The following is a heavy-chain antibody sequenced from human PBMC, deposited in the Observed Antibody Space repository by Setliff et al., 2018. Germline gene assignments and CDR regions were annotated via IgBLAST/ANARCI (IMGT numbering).Heavy chain of an antibody. J-gene: IGHJ4*02. CDR1: GGSVSNHY. Sequence: SETLSLTCSVSGGSVSNHYWSWIRQPPRKGLEWVGTISYSGSANYNPSLKSRVTISVDTSKNQFSLKLSSVTAADTAVYYCARDILLGRVPTAMVSETPGYWGQGTLVTVSS. D-gene: IGHD5-18*01. V-gene: IGHV4-59*02. CDR2: ISYSGSA. CDR3: ARDILLGRVPTAMVSETPGY.